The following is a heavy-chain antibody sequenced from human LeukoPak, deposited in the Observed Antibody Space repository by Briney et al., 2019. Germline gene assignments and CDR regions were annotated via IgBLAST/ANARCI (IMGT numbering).Heavy chain of an antibody. CDR3: AAGLPIFGVVTNSFDY. J-gene: IGHJ4*02. V-gene: IGHV1-58*01. CDR2: IFVGSGNT. Sequence: GASVKVSCTASGFTFTSSAVQWVRQARGQRLEWIGSIFVGSGNTNYAQKFQERVTITRDMSTSTAYMELSSLRSEDTAVYYCAAGLPIFGVVTNSFDYWGQGTLVTVSS. D-gene: IGHD3-3*01. CDR1: GFTFTSSA.